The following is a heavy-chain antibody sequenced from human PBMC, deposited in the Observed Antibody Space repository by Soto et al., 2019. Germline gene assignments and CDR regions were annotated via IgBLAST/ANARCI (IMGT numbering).Heavy chain of an antibody. CDR1: GGSVSIGDYL. J-gene: IGHJ5*02. CDR2: IHDSGNT. V-gene: IGHV4-30-4*01. CDR3: ARARGGGSGDDASLCDR. D-gene: IGHD4-17*01. Sequence: SETLSLTCTVFGGSVSIGDYLWSWIRQRPGKGLEWFGYIHDSGNTYYKPSLKSRVTISLDTSKNQFSLKVTSMTAADTAVYFCARARGGGSGDDASLCDRWGQGNRVTVAS.